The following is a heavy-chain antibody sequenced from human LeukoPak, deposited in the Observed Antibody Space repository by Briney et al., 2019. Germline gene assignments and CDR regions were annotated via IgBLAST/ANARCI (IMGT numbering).Heavy chain of an antibody. CDR3: AREIGPRQLHLWGSAFDY. Sequence: ASVKVSCKTPGYTFTAYYIHWVRQAPGQGLEWMGIINPSGGTTSYAQNFQGRVTMTRDTSTSTVYMELSSLRSENTAVYYCAREIGPRQLHLWGSAFDYWGQGTLVTVSS. CDR2: INPSGGTT. V-gene: IGHV1-46*01. D-gene: IGHD5-18*01. CDR1: GYTFTAYY. J-gene: IGHJ4*02.